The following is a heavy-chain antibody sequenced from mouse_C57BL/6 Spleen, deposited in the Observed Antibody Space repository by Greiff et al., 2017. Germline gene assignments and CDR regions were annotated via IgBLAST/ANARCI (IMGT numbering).Heavy chain of an antibody. D-gene: IGHD1-1*01. J-gene: IGHJ4*01. CDR3: ARKVVATDYAMDY. CDR1: GYAFSSYW. Sequence: VQLQQSGAELVKPGASVKISCKASGYAFSSYWMNWVKQRPGKGLEWIGQIYPGDGDTNYNGKFKGKATLTADKSSSTAYMQLSSLTSEDSAVYFCARKVVATDYAMDYWGQGTSITVSS. CDR2: IYPGDGDT. V-gene: IGHV1-80*01.